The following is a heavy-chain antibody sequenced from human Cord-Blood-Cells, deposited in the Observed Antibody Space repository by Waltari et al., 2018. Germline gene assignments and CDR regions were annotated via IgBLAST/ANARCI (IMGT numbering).Heavy chain of an antibody. Sequence: EVQLVESGGGLIQPGGSLRLSCAASGFTVSSNYMSWVRQAPGKGLGCVSVIYSGGSTYYADSVKGRFTISRDNSKNTLYLQMNSLRAEDTAVYYCARYIAARAFDIWGQGTMVTVSS. CDR3: ARYIAARAFDI. D-gene: IGHD6-6*01. V-gene: IGHV3-53*01. CDR1: GFTVSSNY. CDR2: IYSGGST. J-gene: IGHJ3*02.